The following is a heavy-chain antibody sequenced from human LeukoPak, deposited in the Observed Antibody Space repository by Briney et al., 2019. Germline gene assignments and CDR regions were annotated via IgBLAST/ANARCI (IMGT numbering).Heavy chain of an antibody. J-gene: IGHJ6*03. CDR3: ARRRYSSSSGLNYYYYMDV. V-gene: IGHV4-39*01. CDR2: IYYSGST. CDR1: GGSITNTNYY. D-gene: IGHD6-6*01. Sequence: SETLSLTCTVSGGSITNTNYYWAWIRQPPGKGLEWIGTIYYSGSTYYNPSLKSRVTISVDPSKNQFSLKMSSVTAADTAVYYCARRRYSSSSGLNYYYYMDVWGKGTTVTVSS.